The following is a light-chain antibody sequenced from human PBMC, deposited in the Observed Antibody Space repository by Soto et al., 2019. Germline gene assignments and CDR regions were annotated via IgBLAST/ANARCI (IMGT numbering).Light chain of an antibody. CDR1: QAIGSA. V-gene: IGKV1-13*02. Sequence: AIHLTQSPSSLSASVGDRVTITCRASQAIGSALAWYQQRPGRSPKLLIYDVSILESGVPSRFAGSGSGADFTLTISGLQPEDIATYYCQQFRSSLTFGAGTKVEIK. CDR2: DVS. CDR3: QQFRSSLT. J-gene: IGKJ4*01.